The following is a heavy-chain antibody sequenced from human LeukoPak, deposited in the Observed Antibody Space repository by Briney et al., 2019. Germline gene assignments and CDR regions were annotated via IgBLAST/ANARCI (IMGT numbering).Heavy chain of an antibody. V-gene: IGHV3-33*08. CDR3: ARNSAARFYYYYYMDV. CDR1: GFTFSTYW. J-gene: IGHJ6*03. D-gene: IGHD2-15*01. CDR2: IWSDGLNK. Sequence: PGGSLRLSCAPSGFTFSTYWMGWVRQAPGKGLEWVAVIWSDGLNKDYADSVKGRFTISRDNSKNTLYLQMNTLRSEDTALYYCARNSAARFYYYYYMDVWGKGTTVTVSS.